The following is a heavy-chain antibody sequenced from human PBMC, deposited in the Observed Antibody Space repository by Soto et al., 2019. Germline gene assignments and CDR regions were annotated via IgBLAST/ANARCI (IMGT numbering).Heavy chain of an antibody. CDR1: GDSVSSNSAA. V-gene: IGHV6-1*01. CDR3: ARDLDVRFLEWLSNYYYYGMDV. Sequence: PSQTLSLTCAISGDSVSSNSAAWNWIRQSPSRGLEWLGRTYYRSKWYNDYAVSVKSRITINPDTSKNQFSLQPNSVTPEDTAVYYCARDLDVRFLEWLSNYYYYGMDVWGQGTTVTVSS. CDR2: TYYRSKWYN. J-gene: IGHJ6*02. D-gene: IGHD3-3*01.